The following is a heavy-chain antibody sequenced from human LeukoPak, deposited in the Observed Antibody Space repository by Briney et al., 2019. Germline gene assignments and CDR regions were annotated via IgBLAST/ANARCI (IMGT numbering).Heavy chain of an antibody. D-gene: IGHD5-24*01. Sequence: SETLSLTCTVPGSSIGTYSWSWIRQPPGKGLEWVGYIYTTGSTHYNPSLKSRVTMSLDTSKNQLSLRLSSVTAADTAVFYCARHGAEMDTITDDAFDIWGQGTMVTVSS. J-gene: IGHJ3*02. V-gene: IGHV4-4*09. CDR2: IYTTGST. CDR1: GSSIGTYS. CDR3: ARHGAEMDTITDDAFDI.